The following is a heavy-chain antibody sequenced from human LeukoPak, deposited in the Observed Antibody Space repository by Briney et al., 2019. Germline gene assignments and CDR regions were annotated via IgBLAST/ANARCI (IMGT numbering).Heavy chain of an antibody. Sequence: GGSLRLSCAASGFTFSSYSMNWVRQAPGRGLEWVSYISSSSSTIYYADSVKGRFTISRDNAKNSLYLQMNSLRAEDTAVYYCARDRPSHYDFWSGYPDYWGQGTLVTVSS. CDR2: ISSSSSTI. CDR1: GFTFSSYS. V-gene: IGHV3-48*01. J-gene: IGHJ4*02. CDR3: ARDRPSHYDFWSGYPDY. D-gene: IGHD3-3*01.